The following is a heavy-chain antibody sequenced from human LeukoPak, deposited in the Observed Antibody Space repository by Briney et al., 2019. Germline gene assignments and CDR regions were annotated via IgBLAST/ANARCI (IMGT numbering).Heavy chain of an antibody. CDR2: ISGSGGSA. J-gene: IGHJ4*02. V-gene: IGHV3-23*01. D-gene: IGHD4-17*01. CDR1: GFTFSSYA. Sequence: PGGSLRLSCAASGFTFSSYAMHWVRQAPGKGLEWVSAISGSGGSAYYADSVKGRFTISRDNSKNTLYLQMNSLRAEDTAVYYCARVNPALYGDFAFDYWGQGTLVTVSS. CDR3: ARVNPALYGDFAFDY.